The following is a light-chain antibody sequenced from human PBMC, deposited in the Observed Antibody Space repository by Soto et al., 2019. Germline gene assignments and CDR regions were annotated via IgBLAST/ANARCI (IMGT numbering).Light chain of an antibody. Sequence: EIQMTRSPAALSATVGDTVTITCRASQSISSWVAWYQQKPGKAPKVLISKASGLESGVPSRFSGSGSGTEFTLTISSLQPDDFATYYCQQYHRYSRTFGQGTKV. V-gene: IGKV1-5*03. J-gene: IGKJ1*01. CDR1: QSISSW. CDR2: KAS. CDR3: QQYHRYSRT.